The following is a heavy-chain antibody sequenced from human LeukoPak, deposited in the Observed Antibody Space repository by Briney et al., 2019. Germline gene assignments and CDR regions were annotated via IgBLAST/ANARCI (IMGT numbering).Heavy chain of an antibody. D-gene: IGHD3-10*01. Sequence: SETLSLTCVVYGGSFSGYYWSWIRQPPGKGLEWIGEINHSGSTNYNSSLKGRVTISVDTSKNQFSLKLSSVTAADTAVYYCARVTGGNYYGSGRSFNYWGQGTLVTVSS. V-gene: IGHV4-34*01. CDR3: ARVTGGNYYGSGRSFNY. CDR2: INHSGST. J-gene: IGHJ4*02. CDR1: GGSFSGYY.